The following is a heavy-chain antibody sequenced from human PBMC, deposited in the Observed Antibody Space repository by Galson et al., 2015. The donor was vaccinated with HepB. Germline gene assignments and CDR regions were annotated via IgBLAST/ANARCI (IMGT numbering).Heavy chain of an antibody. J-gene: IGHJ4*02. V-gene: IGHV3-23*01. CDR3: AKVMYSGSYYFGFVY. CDR2: ISGSGGST. CDR1: GFTISSYA. D-gene: IGHD1-26*01. Sequence: SLRLSCAASGFTISSYAMIWVRQAPGKGLYRVSSISGSGGSTYYADSVKGRFTISRDNSKNTLYLQMNRLRAEDTAVYYCAKVMYSGSYYFGFVYWGQGTLVTVSS.